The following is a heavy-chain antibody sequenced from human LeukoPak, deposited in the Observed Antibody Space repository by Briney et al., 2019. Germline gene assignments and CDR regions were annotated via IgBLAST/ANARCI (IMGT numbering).Heavy chain of an antibody. Sequence: GESLKISCKGSGYSFTSYWIGWVRQMPGKGLEWMGIIYPGDSDTRYSPSFQGQVTISADKSISTAYLQWSSLKASDTAMYYSARPIVVVTAKAEFDYFDYWGQGTLVTVSS. CDR1: GYSFTSYW. CDR3: ARPIVVVTAKAEFDYFDY. J-gene: IGHJ4*02. V-gene: IGHV5-51*01. CDR2: IYPGDSDT. D-gene: IGHD2-21*02.